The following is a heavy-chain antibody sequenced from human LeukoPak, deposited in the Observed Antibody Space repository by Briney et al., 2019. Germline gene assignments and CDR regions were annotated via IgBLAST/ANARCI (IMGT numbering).Heavy chain of an antibody. V-gene: IGHV4-39*01. D-gene: IGHD1-1*01. J-gene: IGHJ4*02. CDR1: GGSISSSSYY. CDR3: ARRPISNYLYKWDY. CDR2: IYYSGST. Sequence: PSETLSLTCTVSGGSISSSSYYWGWIRQPPGKGLEWIGSIYYSGSTYYNPSLKSRVTISVDTSKNQFSLKLSSVTAADTALYYCARRPISNYLYKWDYWGQGTLVTVSS.